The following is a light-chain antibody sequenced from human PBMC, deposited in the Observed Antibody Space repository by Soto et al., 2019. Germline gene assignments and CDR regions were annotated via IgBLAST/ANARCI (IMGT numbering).Light chain of an antibody. CDR2: EVS. J-gene: IGLJ1*01. V-gene: IGLV2-8*01. CDR1: STDVGGYNY. CDR3: SSYGGRYNYV. Sequence: QSALTQPPSASGSPGQSVTISCTGTSTDVGGYNYVSWYQQYPGKAPKLMIYEVSKRPSGVPDRFSGSKSGNTASLTVSGPQAEDEADYYGSSYGGRYNYVFETGTKLTVL.